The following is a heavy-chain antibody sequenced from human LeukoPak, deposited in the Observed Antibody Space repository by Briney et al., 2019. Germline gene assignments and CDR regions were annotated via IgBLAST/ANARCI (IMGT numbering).Heavy chain of an antibody. J-gene: IGHJ5*01. CDR3: ARTGTTVVTRALDS. Sequence: PSETLSLTCTVSGESISGFYWTWIRQPPGKGLEWIGYIYYSGSTNYNPSLKSRVTISVDTSKNQFSLKLSSVTAADTAVYYCARTGTTVVTRALDSWGQGTLVTVSS. CDR1: GESISGFY. CDR2: IYYSGST. V-gene: IGHV4-59*01. D-gene: IGHD4-23*01.